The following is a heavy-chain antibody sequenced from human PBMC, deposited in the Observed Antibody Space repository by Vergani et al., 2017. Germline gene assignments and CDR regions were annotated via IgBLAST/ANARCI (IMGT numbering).Heavy chain of an antibody. Sequence: QVQLVESGGGVVQPGRSLRLSCAASGFTFSSYGMHWVRQAPGKGLEWVAVIWYDGSNKYYADSVKGRFTISRDNSKNTLYLQMNSLRAEDTAVYYCARDHGDTALYYWGQGTLVTVSS. CDR3: ARDHGDTALYY. D-gene: IGHD5-18*01. J-gene: IGHJ4*02. V-gene: IGHV3-33*08. CDR1: GFTFSSYG. CDR2: IWYDGSNK.